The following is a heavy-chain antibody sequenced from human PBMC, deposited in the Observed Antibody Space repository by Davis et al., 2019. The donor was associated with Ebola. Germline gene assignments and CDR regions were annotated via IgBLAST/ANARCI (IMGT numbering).Heavy chain of an antibody. CDR1: GGSFFAYY. D-gene: IGHD2-2*01. CDR3: ARGHRYCSSTSCTAAQYYYYYYGMDV. Sequence: SETLSLTCVVDGGSFFAYYWTWIRQPPGKGLEWIGEINHSGSTNYNPSLKSRVTISVDTSKNQFSLKLSSVTAADTAVYYCARGHRYCSSTSCTAAQYYYYYYGMDVWGQGTTVTVSS. J-gene: IGHJ6*02. V-gene: IGHV4-34*01. CDR2: INHSGST.